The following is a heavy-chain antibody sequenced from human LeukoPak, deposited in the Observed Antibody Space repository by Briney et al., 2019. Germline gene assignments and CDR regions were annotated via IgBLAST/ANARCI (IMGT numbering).Heavy chain of an antibody. V-gene: IGHV3-9*01. D-gene: IGHD2-15*01. Sequence: GGSLRLSCAASGFTFDDYAMHWVRQAPGKGLEWVSGISWNSGSIGYADSVKGRFTISRDNAKNSLYLQMNSLRAEDTAVYYCARGCSGGSCPGDYWGQGTLVTVSS. CDR3: ARGCSGGSCPGDY. CDR1: GFTFDDYA. J-gene: IGHJ4*02. CDR2: ISWNSGSI.